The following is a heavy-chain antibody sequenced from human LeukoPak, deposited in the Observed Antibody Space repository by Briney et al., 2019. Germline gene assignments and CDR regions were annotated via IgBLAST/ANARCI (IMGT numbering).Heavy chain of an antibody. CDR2: IWYGGSNK. CDR3: ARAPTYYGDYEDYYYYGMDV. V-gene: IGHV3-33*01. D-gene: IGHD4-17*01. Sequence: GGSLRLSCAASGFTFSSYGMHWVRQAPGKGLEWVAVIWYGGSNKYYADSVKGRFTISRDNSKNTLYLQMNSLRAEDTAVYYCARAPTYYGDYEDYYYYGMDVWGQGTTVTVSS. CDR1: GFTFSSYG. J-gene: IGHJ6*02.